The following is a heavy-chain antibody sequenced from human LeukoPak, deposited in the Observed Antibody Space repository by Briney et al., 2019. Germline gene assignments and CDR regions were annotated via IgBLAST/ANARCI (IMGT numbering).Heavy chain of an antibody. J-gene: IGHJ4*02. CDR1: GGSISNYY. Sequence: PSETLSLTCTVSGGSISNYYWTWIRQPAGKGLEWIGRISASGSTNYNPSLKSRVTMSLDTSKNQFSLKLSSVTAADTAVYYCARHYRYSSSPGALRYWGQGTLVTVSS. CDR3: ARHYRYSSSPGALRY. V-gene: IGHV4-4*07. D-gene: IGHD6-13*01. CDR2: ISASGST.